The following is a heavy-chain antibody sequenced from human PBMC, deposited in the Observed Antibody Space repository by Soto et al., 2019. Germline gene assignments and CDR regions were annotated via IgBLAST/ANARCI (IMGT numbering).Heavy chain of an antibody. J-gene: IGHJ4*02. CDR2: IYYSGST. V-gene: IGHV4-59*01. Sequence: QVQLQESGPGLVKPSETLSLTCTVSGGSISSYYWSWIRQPPGKGLEWIGYIYYSGSTNYNPSLKSRGTIAVDTSKNQFSLKLSSVTAADTAVYYCARDSGSYYYYWGQGTLVTVSS. D-gene: IGHD1-26*01. CDR3: ARDSGSYYYY. CDR1: GGSISSYY.